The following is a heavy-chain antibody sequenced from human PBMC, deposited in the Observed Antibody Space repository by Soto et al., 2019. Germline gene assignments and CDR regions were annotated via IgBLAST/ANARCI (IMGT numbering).Heavy chain of an antibody. CDR2: IYYSGST. Sequence: SETLFLTCTVSGGSISSGSYYWGWIRQPPGKGLEWIGSIYYSGSTYYNPSLKSRVTISIDTSKNQFSLKLSSVTAADTAVYYCASRKSSPYFDYWGQGTLVTVSS. J-gene: IGHJ4*02. D-gene: IGHD3-10*01. V-gene: IGHV4-39*07. CDR1: GGSISSGSYY. CDR3: ASRKSSPYFDY.